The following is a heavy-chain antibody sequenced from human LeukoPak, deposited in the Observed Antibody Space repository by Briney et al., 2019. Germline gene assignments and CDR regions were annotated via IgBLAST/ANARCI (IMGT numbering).Heavy chain of an antibody. Sequence: GGSLRLSCAASGFTFSNYGMSWVRQAPGKGLEWVSVIYSGGSTYYADSVKGRFTISRDNSKNTLYLQMNSLRAEDTAVYYCASLPHGGIAVAGTDYWGQGTLVTVSS. CDR1: GFTFSNYG. CDR2: IYSGGST. CDR3: ASLPHGGIAVAGTDY. V-gene: IGHV3-53*01. D-gene: IGHD6-19*01. J-gene: IGHJ4*02.